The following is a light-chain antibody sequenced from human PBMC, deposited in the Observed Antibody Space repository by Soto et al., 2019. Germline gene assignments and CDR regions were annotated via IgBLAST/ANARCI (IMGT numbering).Light chain of an antibody. V-gene: IGKV1-39*01. J-gene: IGKJ2*01. Sequence: DIQMTQSPSSLSASVGDRVTITCRASQSISSYLNWYQQKPGKAPKLVIYAASSLQSGVPARFSGSASGTDFNLTISSLQPEDFATYYCQQSYSTPYNFGQGTKLEIK. CDR1: QSISSY. CDR2: AAS. CDR3: QQSYSTPYN.